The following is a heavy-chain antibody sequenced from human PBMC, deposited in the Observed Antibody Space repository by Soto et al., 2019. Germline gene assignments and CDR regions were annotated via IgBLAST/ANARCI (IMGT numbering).Heavy chain of an antibody. V-gene: IGHV6-1*01. CDR2: TYYRSRWFS. CDR3: AGVVFFYYYMDV. CDR1: GDSVSSNSAT. Sequence: PSQTLSLTCAISGDSVSSNSATWNWFRQSSSRGLEWLGRTYYRSRWFSDYAVSVESRITINPDTSKNHFSLQLNSVTPEDTAVYYCAGVVFFYYYMDVWGKGTTVTVSS. J-gene: IGHJ6*03. D-gene: IGHD2-8*01.